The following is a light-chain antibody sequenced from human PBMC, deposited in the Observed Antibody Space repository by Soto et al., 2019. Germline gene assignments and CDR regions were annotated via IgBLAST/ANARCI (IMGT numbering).Light chain of an antibody. J-gene: IGKJ3*01. CDR1: QSVLHGYNNKHY. Sequence: DIVMTQSPDSLAVSLGERATINCKSSQSVLHGYNNKHYLAWYQQKPGQPPKLLIYWASTRESGVPDRFSGSGSGTDFTLTISSLQAEDVAVYYCQQYYSTPLFTFGPGTKVDIK. CDR3: QQYYSTPLFT. CDR2: WAS. V-gene: IGKV4-1*01.